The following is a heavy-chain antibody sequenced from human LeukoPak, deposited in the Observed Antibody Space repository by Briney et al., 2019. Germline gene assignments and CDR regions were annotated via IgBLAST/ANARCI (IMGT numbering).Heavy chain of an antibody. CDR3: AREYCSSTSCYFDY. D-gene: IGHD2-2*01. V-gene: IGHV1-69*04. J-gene: IGHJ4*02. Sequence: ASVKVSCKASGGTFSSYAISWVRQAPGQGLEWMGRIIPILGIANYAQKFQGRVTITADKSTSTAYKELSSLRSEDTAVYYCAREYCSSTSCYFDYWGQGTLVTVSS. CDR2: IIPILGIA. CDR1: GGTFSSYA.